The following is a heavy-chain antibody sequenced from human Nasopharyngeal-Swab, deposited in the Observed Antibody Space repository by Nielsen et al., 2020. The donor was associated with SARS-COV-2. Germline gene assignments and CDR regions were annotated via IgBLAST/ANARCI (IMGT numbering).Heavy chain of an antibody. V-gene: IGHV1-24*01. Sequence: ASVKVSCKVSEHSLAELSIHWVRQAPGKGLEWMGGFDPEEGETIYAQKFQGRVTMTEDTSTDTAYMELSSLRSEDTAVYYCATNIPFMITFGGPTVGGGFDLWGRGTLVTVSS. CDR2: FDPEEGET. D-gene: IGHD3-16*01. J-gene: IGHJ2*01. CDR1: EHSLAELS. CDR3: ATNIPFMITFGGPTVGGGFDL.